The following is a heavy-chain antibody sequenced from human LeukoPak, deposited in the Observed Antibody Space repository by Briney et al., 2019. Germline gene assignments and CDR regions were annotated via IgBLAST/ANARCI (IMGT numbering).Heavy chain of an antibody. D-gene: IGHD3-9*01. J-gene: IGHJ5*01. CDR1: GFTFSSYG. V-gene: IGHV3-23*01. Sequence: GGSLRLSCAASGFTFSSYGMSWARQAPGKGLEWVSAISGRGGSTFYADSVKGRFTISRDNSKNTLFLQMNSLRAEDTAVYYCATYVLRYFDWFNYWGQGTLVTVSS. CDR2: ISGRGGST. CDR3: ATYVLRYFDWFNY.